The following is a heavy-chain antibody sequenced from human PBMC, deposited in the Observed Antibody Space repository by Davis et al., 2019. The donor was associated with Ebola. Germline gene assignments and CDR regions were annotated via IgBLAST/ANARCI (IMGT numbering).Heavy chain of an antibody. D-gene: IGHD6-19*01. CDR1: GYTFTYHG. Sequence: ASVKVSCKASGYTFTYHGITWVRQAPGQGLEWMGWISTYNGDTHYAQKLQGRVTMTTERSTDTAYMELRSLTSDDSAVYYCARDPSNTSGYYAYSDYWGQGTLVTVSS. V-gene: IGHV1-18*01. J-gene: IGHJ4*02. CDR2: ISTYNGDT. CDR3: ARDPSNTSGYYAYSDY.